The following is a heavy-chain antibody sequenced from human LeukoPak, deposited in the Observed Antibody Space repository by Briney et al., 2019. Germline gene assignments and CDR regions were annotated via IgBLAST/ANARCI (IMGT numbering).Heavy chain of an antibody. D-gene: IGHD3-3*01. CDR2: IRYDGSNK. Sequence: GGSLRLSCAASGFTFSSYGMHWVRQAPGKGLEWVAFIRYDGSNKYYADSVKGRFTISRDNSKNTLYLQMNSLRAEDTAVYYCAKDQGYDFWSGWDYWGQGTLVTVSS. V-gene: IGHV3-30*02. CDR3: AKDQGYDFWSGWDY. CDR1: GFTFSSYG. J-gene: IGHJ4*02.